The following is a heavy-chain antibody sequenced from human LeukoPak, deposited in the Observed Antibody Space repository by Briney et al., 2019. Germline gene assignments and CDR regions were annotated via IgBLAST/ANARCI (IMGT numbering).Heavy chain of an antibody. J-gene: IGHJ4*02. V-gene: IGHV1-69*13. CDR1: GGTFSSYA. D-gene: IGHD3-22*01. CDR2: IIPMFGTA. CDR3: ARVTIDYDSSGYYYYNYFDY. Sequence: SVKVSCKASGGTFSSYAISWVRQAPGQGLEWMGGIIPMFGTANYAQKFQGRVTITADESTCTAYMEVSSLGSEDTAVYYCARVTIDYDSSGYYYYNYFDYWGQGTLVAVSS.